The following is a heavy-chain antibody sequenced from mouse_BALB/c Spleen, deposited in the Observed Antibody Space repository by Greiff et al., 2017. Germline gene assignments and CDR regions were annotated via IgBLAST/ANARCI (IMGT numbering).Heavy chain of an antibody. Sequence: VKLMESGPGLVQPSQSLSITCTVSGFSLTSYGVHWVRQSPGKGLEWLGVIWSGGSTVYNAAFISRLSISKDNSKSQVFFKMNSLQANDTAIYYCASHYYGYFDYWGQGTTLTVSS. CDR3: ASHYYGYFDY. D-gene: IGHD1-2*01. V-gene: IGHV2-2*02. CDR2: IWSGGST. CDR1: GFSLTSYG. J-gene: IGHJ2*01.